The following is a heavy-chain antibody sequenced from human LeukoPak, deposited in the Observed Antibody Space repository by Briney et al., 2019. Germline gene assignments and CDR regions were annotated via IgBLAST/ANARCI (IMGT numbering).Heavy chain of an antibody. CDR1: GGSISSYY. D-gene: IGHD3-22*01. J-gene: IGHJ6*03. CDR2: TYYSGST. Sequence: LETLSLTCTVSGGSISSYYWSWIRQPPGKGLEWIGYTYYSGSTNYNPSLKGRVTISVDTSKNQFSLKLSSVTAADTAVYYCARTYYYDSSGYYYYYYYMDVWGKGTTVTVSS. CDR3: ARTYYYDSSGYYYYYYYMDV. V-gene: IGHV4-59*01.